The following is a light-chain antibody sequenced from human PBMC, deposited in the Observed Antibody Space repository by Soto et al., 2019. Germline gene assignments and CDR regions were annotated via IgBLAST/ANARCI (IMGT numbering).Light chain of an antibody. CDR2: GTS. CDR3: QKYNNWPRT. J-gene: IGKJ1*01. CDR1: QSVNSN. Sequence: EIVMTQSPATLSLSPGERATLSCRASQSVNSNLAWYQQKAGQAPRLLIYGTSTRATGIPARFSGSGSGTDFTLTISSLQFEDFAVYYCQKYNNWPRTCGQGTKV. V-gene: IGKV3-15*01.